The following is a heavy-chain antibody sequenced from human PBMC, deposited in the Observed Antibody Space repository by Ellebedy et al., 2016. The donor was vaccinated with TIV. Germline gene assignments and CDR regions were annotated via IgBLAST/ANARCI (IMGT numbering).Heavy chain of an antibody. CDR1: GFTFSSYG. CDR2: ISFDGSNR. CDR3: ARDLVVVVVAAPSY. J-gene: IGHJ4*02. Sequence: GESLKISCSASGFTFSSYGMHWVRQAPGKGLEWVAVISFDGSNRYYADSMKGRFTISRDNSKNTLYLQMNSLRAEDTAVYYCARDLVVVVVAAPSYWGQGTLVTVSS. D-gene: IGHD2-15*01. V-gene: IGHV3-30*03.